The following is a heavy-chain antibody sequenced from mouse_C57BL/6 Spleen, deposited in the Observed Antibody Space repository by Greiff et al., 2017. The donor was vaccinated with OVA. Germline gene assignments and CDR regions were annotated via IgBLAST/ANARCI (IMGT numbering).Heavy chain of an antibody. J-gene: IGHJ3*01. Sequence: EVQLQQSGPELVKPGASVKMSCKASGYTFTDYNMHWVKQSHGKSLEWIGYINPNNGGTSYNQKFKGKSTLTVNKSSSTAYMELRSLTSEDTAVYYCAGSNYAWFAYWGQGTLVTVSA. V-gene: IGHV1-22*01. CDR2: INPNNGGT. CDR1: GYTFTDYN. CDR3: AGSNYAWFAY. D-gene: IGHD2-5*01.